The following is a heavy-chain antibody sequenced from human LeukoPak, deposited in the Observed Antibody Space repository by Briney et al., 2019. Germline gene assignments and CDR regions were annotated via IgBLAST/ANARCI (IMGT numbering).Heavy chain of an antibody. CDR1: GGSFSGYY. CDR2: INHSGST. Sequence: SETLSLTCAVYGGSFSGYYWSWIRQPPGKGLEWIGEINHSGSTNYNPSLKSRVTISVDTSKNQFSLKLSSVTAADTAVYYCASGVVYGGNLPTSYYYYYGMDVWGQGTTVTVSS. D-gene: IGHD4-23*01. CDR3: ASGVVYGGNLPTSYYYYYGMDV. J-gene: IGHJ6*02. V-gene: IGHV4-34*01.